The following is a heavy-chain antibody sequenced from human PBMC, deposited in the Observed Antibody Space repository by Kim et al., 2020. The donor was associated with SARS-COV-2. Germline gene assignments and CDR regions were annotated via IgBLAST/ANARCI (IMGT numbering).Heavy chain of an antibody. V-gene: IGHV1-46*01. D-gene: IGHD5-12*01. Sequence: STSYAQKFQGRLNMTRDTSTSKVYMELSSLRSEDTAVYYCARNVDSGYDNWGQGTLVTVSS. CDR2: ST. J-gene: IGHJ4*02. CDR3: ARNVDSGYDN.